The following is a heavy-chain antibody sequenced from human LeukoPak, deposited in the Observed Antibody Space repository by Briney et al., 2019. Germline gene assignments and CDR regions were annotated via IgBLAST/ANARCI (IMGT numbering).Heavy chain of an antibody. V-gene: IGHV4-34*01. J-gene: IGHJ4*02. CDR3: ARPYYYDSSGYYHY. D-gene: IGHD3-22*01. CDR1: GGSFSGYY. CDR2: INHSGST. Sequence: SETLSLPCAVYGGSFSGYYWSWIRQPPGKGLEWIGEINHSGSTNYNPSLKSRVTISVDTSKNQFSLKSSSVTAADTAVYYCARPYYYDSSGYYHYWGQGTLVTVSS.